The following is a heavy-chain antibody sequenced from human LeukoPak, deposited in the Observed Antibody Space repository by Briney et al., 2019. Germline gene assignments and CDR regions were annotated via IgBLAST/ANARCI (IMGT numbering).Heavy chain of an antibody. CDR1: GFTFSSYA. CDR3: AKDGRGVRGVILDYFDY. Sequence: PGGSLRLSCAASGFTFSSYAMGWVRQAQGKGLEWVSAISGSGGSTYYADSVKGRFTISRDNSKNTLYLQMNSLRAEDTAVYYCAKDGRGVRGVILDYFDYWGQGTLVTVSS. V-gene: IGHV3-23*01. J-gene: IGHJ4*02. CDR2: ISGSGGST. D-gene: IGHD3-10*01.